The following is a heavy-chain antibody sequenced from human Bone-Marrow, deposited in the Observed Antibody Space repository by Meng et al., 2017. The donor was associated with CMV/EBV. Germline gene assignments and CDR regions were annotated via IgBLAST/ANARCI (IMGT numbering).Heavy chain of an antibody. CDR1: GETFSSYA. D-gene: IGHD6-6*01. Sequence: QVQLVQSGAEVKTPXSSVKVTCKASGETFSSYAISGVRQAPGQGLEWMGGIIPIFGTANYAQKFQGRVTMTTDTSTSTAYMELRSLRSDDTAVYYCARYGSSTPGDYWGQGTLVTVSS. J-gene: IGHJ4*02. V-gene: IGHV1-69*05. CDR2: IIPIFGTA. CDR3: ARYGSSTPGDY.